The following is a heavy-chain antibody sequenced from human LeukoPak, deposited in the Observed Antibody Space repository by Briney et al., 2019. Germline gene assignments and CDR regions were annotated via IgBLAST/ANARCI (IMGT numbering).Heavy chain of an antibody. CDR3: ARGLDIVVVPAALQYNWFDP. Sequence: ASVKVSCKASGYTFTSYDINWVRQATGQGLEWMGWMNPNSGYTGYAQKFQGRVTMTRNTSISTAYMELSSLRSEDTAVYYCARGLDIVVVPAALQYNWFDPWGQGTLVTVSS. CDR1: GYTFTSYD. J-gene: IGHJ5*02. CDR2: MNPNSGYT. V-gene: IGHV1-8*01. D-gene: IGHD2-2*01.